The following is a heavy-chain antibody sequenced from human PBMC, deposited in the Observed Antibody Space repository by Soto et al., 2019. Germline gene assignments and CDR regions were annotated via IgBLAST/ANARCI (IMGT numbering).Heavy chain of an antibody. CDR2: INPSGGST. D-gene: IGHD5-18*01. Sequence: ASVKVSCKASGYTFTSYYMHWVRQAPGQGLEWMGIINPSGGSTSYAQKFQGRVTMTRDTSTSTVYMELSSLRSEDTAVYYCASRTLYSYGYGALEYWGQGTRVTVSS. V-gene: IGHV1-46*03. J-gene: IGHJ4*02. CDR3: ASRTLYSYGYGALEY. CDR1: GYTFTSYY.